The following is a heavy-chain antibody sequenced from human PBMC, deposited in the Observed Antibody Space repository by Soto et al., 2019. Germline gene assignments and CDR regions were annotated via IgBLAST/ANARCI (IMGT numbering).Heavy chain of an antibody. D-gene: IGHD2-2*01. V-gene: IGHV1-18*01. Sequence: QVQLVQSGAEVKKPGASVKVSCKASGYTFTSYGISWVRQAPGQGLEWMGWISAYNGYTTDAQKVQGTVTLTPATSTSTAYMELRSLRSDDAAVYYCAREVPPSLHWGQGTVVTVSS. CDR1: GYTFTSYG. CDR2: ISAYNGYT. J-gene: IGHJ4*01. CDR3: AREVPPSLH.